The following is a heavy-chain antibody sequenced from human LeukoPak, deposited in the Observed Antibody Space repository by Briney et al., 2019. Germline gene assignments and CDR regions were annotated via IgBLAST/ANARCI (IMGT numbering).Heavy chain of an antibody. V-gene: IGHV4-34*01. D-gene: IGHD5-24*01. Sequence: PSETLSLTCAVYGGSFSGYYWSWIRQPPGKGLEWIGEINHSGSTNYNPSLKSRVTISVDTSKNQFSLKLSSVTAADTAVYYCARGWKRVRLQWSREEYGMDVWGQGTTVTVSS. CDR1: GGSFSGYY. J-gene: IGHJ6*02. CDR3: ARGWKRVRLQWSREEYGMDV. CDR2: INHSGST.